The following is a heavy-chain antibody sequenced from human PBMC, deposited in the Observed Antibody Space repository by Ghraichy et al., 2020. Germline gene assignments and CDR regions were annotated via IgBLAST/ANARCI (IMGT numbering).Heavy chain of an antibody. Sequence: GESLNISCAASGFTFSNAWMSWVRQAPGKGLEWVGRIKSKTDGGTTDYAAPVKGRFTISRDDSKNTLYLQMNSLKTEDTAVYYCTTDWHYYDSSGYLYFDYWGQGTLVTVSS. D-gene: IGHD3-22*01. V-gene: IGHV3-15*01. CDR3: TTDWHYYDSSGYLYFDY. CDR1: GFTFSNAW. J-gene: IGHJ4*02. CDR2: IKSKTDGGTT.